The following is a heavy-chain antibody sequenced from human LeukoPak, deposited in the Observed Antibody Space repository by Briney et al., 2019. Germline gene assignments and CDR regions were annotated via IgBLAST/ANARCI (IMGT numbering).Heavy chain of an antibody. CDR1: GGTFSSYA. V-gene: IGHV1-69*05. J-gene: IGHJ2*01. CDR3: ARGFVEMATISGWYFDL. CDR2: IIPIFGTA. Sequence: PVKVSCKASGGTFSSYAISWVRQAPGQGLEWMGGIIPIFGTANYAQKFQGRVTITTDESTSTAYMELSSLRSEDTAVYYCARGFVEMATISGWYFDLWGRGTLVTVSS. D-gene: IGHD5-24*01.